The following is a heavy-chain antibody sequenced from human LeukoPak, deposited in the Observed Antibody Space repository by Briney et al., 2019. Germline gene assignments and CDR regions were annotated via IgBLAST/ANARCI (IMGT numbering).Heavy chain of an antibody. Sequence: GGSLRLSCAASGFTFSNFWMSWVRQAPGKGLEWVAVISYDGSNKYYADSVKGRFTISRDNSKNTLYLQMNSLRAEDTAVYYCARDLRNIAAAGTGYYYGMDVWGQGTTVTVSS. CDR2: ISYDGSNK. J-gene: IGHJ6*02. CDR1: GFTFSNFW. D-gene: IGHD6-13*01. V-gene: IGHV3-30-3*01. CDR3: ARDLRNIAAAGTGYYYGMDV.